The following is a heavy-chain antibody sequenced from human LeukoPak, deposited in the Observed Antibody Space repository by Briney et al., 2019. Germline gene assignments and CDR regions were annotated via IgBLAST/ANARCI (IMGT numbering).Heavy chain of an antibody. J-gene: IGHJ4*02. V-gene: IGHV3-48*03. CDR2: ISTSGTTI. CDR3: AREGSRYYYDSSGYNMEFDY. CDR1: GFTFSNYE. D-gene: IGHD3-22*01. Sequence: PGGSLRLSCAASGFTFSNYEMNWFRQAPGKGLEWVSYISTSGTTIYYTDSVKGRFTISRDTAKNSLYLQMNSLRAEDTAVYYCAREGSRYYYDSSGYNMEFDYWGQGTLVTVSS.